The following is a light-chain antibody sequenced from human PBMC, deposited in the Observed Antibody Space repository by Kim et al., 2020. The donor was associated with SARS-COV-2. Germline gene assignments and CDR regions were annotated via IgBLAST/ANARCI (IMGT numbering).Light chain of an antibody. V-gene: IGKV3-15*01. J-gene: IGKJ4*01. CDR1: QSVSSN. CDR2: GAS. CDR3: QQYSHWPLT. Sequence: EIVMTQSPATLSVSPGERATLSCRASQSVSSNLAWYQQKPGQAPRLLIYGASTRATGIPGRFSGSWSGTEFTLTISSLQSEDFAVYYCQQYSHWPLTFGGGTKVDIK.